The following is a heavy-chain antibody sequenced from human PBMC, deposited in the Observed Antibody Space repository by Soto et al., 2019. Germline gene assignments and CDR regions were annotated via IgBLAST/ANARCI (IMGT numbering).Heavy chain of an antibody. CDR1: GYTFTSYG. V-gene: IGHV1-18*01. J-gene: IGHJ4*02. CDR3: ARVDQTWLIYQLLSPGGYSYGHFDY. D-gene: IGHD5-18*01. Sequence: ASVKVSCKASGYTFTSYGISWVRQAPGQGPEWMGWISAYNGNTNYAQKLQGRVTMTTDTSTSTAYMELRSLRSDDTAVYYCARVDQTWLIYQLLSPGGYSYGHFDYWGQGTLVTSPQ. CDR2: ISAYNGNT.